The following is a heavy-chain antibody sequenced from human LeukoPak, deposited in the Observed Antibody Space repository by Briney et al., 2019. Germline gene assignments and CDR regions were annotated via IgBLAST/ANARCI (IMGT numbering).Heavy chain of an antibody. Sequence: PGGSLRLSCAASGFTFSSHAMNWVRQAPGKGLEWVSGISWNSGNIGYADSVKGRFTISRDNAKKSLYLQMNSLRAEDMALYYCAKGTYYDFWSGYSFDPWGQGTLVTASS. J-gene: IGHJ5*02. D-gene: IGHD3-3*01. CDR3: AKGTYYDFWSGYSFDP. V-gene: IGHV3-9*03. CDR2: ISWNSGNI. CDR1: GFTFSSHA.